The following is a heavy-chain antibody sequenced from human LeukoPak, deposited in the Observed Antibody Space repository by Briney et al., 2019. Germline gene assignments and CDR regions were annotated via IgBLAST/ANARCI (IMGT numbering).Heavy chain of an antibody. Sequence: SETLSLTCTVSGGSISSSSYYWGWIRQPPGKGLEWIGSIYYSGSTYYNPSLKSRVTISVDTSKNQFSLKLSSVTAADTAVYYCAKGKGAYCDGDCSGRIFDYWGQGILVTVPS. J-gene: IGHJ4*02. CDR2: IYYSGST. V-gene: IGHV4-39*07. CDR1: GGSISSSSYY. D-gene: IGHD2-21*02. CDR3: AKGKGAYCDGDCSGRIFDY.